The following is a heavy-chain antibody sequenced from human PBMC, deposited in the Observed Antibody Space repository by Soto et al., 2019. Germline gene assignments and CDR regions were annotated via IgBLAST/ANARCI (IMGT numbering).Heavy chain of an antibody. Sequence: QVQLVQSGAEMKKPGSSVKVSCQSSGGTFNTYALNWVRQAPGQGPEWMGDISPMFGAANYAPKFQGRVTTTADETTRTSYMQVSTLTSEDTALYFCAREVQVHTPAFVYWGQGTLVTVSS. CDR2: ISPMFGAA. CDR3: AREVQVHTPAFVY. V-gene: IGHV1-69*19. D-gene: IGHD3-10*01. J-gene: IGHJ4*02. CDR1: GGTFNTYA.